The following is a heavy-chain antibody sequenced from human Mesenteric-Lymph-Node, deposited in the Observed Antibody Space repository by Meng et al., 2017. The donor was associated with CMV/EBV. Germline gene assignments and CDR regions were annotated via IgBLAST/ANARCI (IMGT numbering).Heavy chain of an antibody. D-gene: IGHD2-2*01. V-gene: IGHV3-74*01. CDR2: INSDGSST. J-gene: IGHJ5*02. Sequence: GESLKISCAASGFTFSSYWMHWVRQAPGKGLVWVSRINSDGSSTSYADSVKGRFTISRDNAKNTLYLQMNSLRAEDTAVYYCARDKGYCSSTSCYWFDPWGQGTLVTVSS. CDR3: ARDKGYCSSTSCYWFDP. CDR1: GFTFSSYW.